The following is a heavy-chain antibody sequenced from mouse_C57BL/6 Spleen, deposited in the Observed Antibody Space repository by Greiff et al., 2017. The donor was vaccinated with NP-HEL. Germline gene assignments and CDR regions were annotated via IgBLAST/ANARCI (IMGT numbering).Heavy chain of an antibody. J-gene: IGHJ4*01. CDR3: AREGKLPYYAMDY. CDR1: GYTFTSYT. CDR2: INPSSGYT. D-gene: IGHD1-1*01. Sequence: VQLQQSGAELARPGASVKMSCKASGYTFTSYTMHWVKQRPGQGLEWIGYINPSSGYTKYNQKFKDKATLTADKSSSTAYMQLSSLTSEDSAVYYCAREGKLPYYAMDYWGQGTSVTVSS. V-gene: IGHV1-4*01.